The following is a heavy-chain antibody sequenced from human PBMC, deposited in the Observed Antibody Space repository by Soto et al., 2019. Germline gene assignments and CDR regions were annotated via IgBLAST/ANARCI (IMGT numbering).Heavy chain of an antibody. CDR1: GFSISDHY. Sequence: QVQLVESGGGLVKPGGSLRLTCAASGFSISDHYMSWIRQAPGKGLEWVSYSSNSGTFTKYADSVKGRFSISRDNAKNSLYLEINSLRGEDTAIYYCARSGDNYNVLDYWGKGTPVTVSS. CDR2: SSNSGTFT. D-gene: IGHD3-10*02. V-gene: IGHV3-11*05. J-gene: IGHJ4*02. CDR3: ARSGDNYNVLDY.